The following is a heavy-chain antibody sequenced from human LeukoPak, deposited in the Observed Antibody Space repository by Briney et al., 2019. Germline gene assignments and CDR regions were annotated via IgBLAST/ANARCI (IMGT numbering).Heavy chain of an antibody. D-gene: IGHD5-12*01. J-gene: IGHJ4*02. V-gene: IGHV3-11*01. CDR1: GFTFSDYY. Sequence: GGSLRLSCAASGFTFSDYYMSWIRQAPGKGLEWVSYISSSGSTIYYADSVKGRLTISRNNAKNSLYLQMNSLRAEDTAVYYCARDHGGYDYSPDYWGQGTLVTVSS. CDR2: ISSSGSTI. CDR3: ARDHGGYDYSPDY.